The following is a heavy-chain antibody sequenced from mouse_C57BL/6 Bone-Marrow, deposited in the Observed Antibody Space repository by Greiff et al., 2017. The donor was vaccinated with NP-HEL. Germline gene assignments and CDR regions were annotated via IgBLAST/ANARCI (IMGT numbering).Heavy chain of an antibody. J-gene: IGHJ2*01. CDR1: GYTFTSYW. V-gene: IGHV1-64*01. Sequence: VQLQQPGAELVKPGASVKLSCKASGYTFTSYWMHWVKQRPGQGLEWIGMIHPNSGSTNYNEKFKSKATLTVDKSSSTAYMQLSSLTSEDSAVDYCARITTVVAENFDYWGQGTTLTVSS. D-gene: IGHD1-1*01. CDR2: IHPNSGST. CDR3: ARITTVVAENFDY.